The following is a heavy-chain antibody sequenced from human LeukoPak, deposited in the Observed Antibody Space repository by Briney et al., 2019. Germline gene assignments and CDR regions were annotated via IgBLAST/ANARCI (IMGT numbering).Heavy chain of an antibody. J-gene: IGHJ5*02. CDR1: GFTFSSYW. CDR2: VNSDGSGT. D-gene: IGHD1-26*01. Sequence: QAGGSLRLSCVASGFTFSSYWMHWVRQAPGKGLVWVSRVNSDGSGTIYADSVKGRFTISRDNARNTLYLQMNGLRADDTAVYYCVSTNTGSYPFGSWGQGTLVTVSS. V-gene: IGHV3-74*01. CDR3: VSTNTGSYPFGS.